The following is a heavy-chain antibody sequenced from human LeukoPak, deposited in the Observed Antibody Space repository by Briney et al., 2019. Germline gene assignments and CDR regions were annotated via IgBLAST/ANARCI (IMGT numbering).Heavy chain of an antibody. CDR3: AKARGEQNGGSNY. D-gene: IGHD2-15*01. V-gene: IGHV3-23*01. CDR1: GFIFSSYA. J-gene: IGHJ4*02. CDR2: ISGSGGSI. Sequence: PGGSLRLSCATSGFIFSSYAMSWVRQAPGRGLEWVSSISGSGGSIYYADSVKGWFTISRDNSKNTLYLQMNSLRAEDTAVYYCAKARGEQNGGSNYWGQGTQVIVSS.